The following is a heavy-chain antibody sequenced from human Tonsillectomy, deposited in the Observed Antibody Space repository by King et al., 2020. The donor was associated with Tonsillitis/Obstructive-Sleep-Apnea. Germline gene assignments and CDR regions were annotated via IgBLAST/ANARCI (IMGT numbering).Heavy chain of an antibody. CDR2: IYPGDSDT. J-gene: IGHJ6*03. V-gene: IGHV5-51*01. D-gene: IGHD2-2*02. CDR3: ARHVPDTVVVPGTIVPYYYMDV. Sequence: QLVQSGADLKKPGESLKISCKGSGYRFTSFWIGWVRQMPGKGLEWMGFIYPGDSDTKYSPSFQGQVTISADKSISTAYLEWSSLKASDTAMYYCARHVPDTVVVPGTIVPYYYMDVWGKGTTVTVSS. CDR1: GYRFTSFW.